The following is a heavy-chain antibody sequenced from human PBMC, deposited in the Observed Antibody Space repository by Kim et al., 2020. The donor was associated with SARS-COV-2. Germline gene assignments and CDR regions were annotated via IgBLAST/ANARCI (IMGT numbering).Heavy chain of an antibody. V-gene: IGHV3-43*02. CDR1: GFAFDDYA. CDR2: IGGDGDST. J-gene: IGHJ6*03. Sequence: GGSLRLSCTASGFAFDDYAFHWVRHAPGKGLEWVSLIGGDGDSTFYADSVKGRFTISRDNSKDSLYLQMNSLRTEDTALNYCGKDIDYDPLNYMDVWGKG. CDR3: GKDIDYDPLNYMDV. D-gene: IGHD4-17*01.